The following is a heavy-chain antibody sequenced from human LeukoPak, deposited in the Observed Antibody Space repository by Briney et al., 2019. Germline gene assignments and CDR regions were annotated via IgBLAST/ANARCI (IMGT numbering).Heavy chain of an antibody. CDR3: AKGKFGDPLNY. D-gene: IGHD3-10*01. CDR1: GFTYDDYG. Sequence: GGSLRLSCAASGFTYDDYGMSWVRQAPGKGLEWVPGINWNGGSTGYADSVKGRFTISKDISKNTVDLLMNSVRDEDTALYYCAKGKFGDPLNYWGQGTLVTVSS. CDR2: INWNGGST. J-gene: IGHJ4*02. V-gene: IGHV3-20*04.